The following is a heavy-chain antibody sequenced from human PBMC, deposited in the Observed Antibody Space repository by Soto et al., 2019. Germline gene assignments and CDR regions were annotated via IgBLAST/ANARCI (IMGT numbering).Heavy chain of an antibody. Sequence: SETLSLTCAVSGGSISSGGYSWSWIRQPPGKGLEWIGYIYHSGSTYYNPSLKSRVTISVDRSKNQFSLKLSSVTAADTAVYYCARSPEGRGVMTNWFDPWGQGTLVTVSS. J-gene: IGHJ5*02. D-gene: IGHD3-10*01. CDR1: GGSISSGGYS. CDR3: ARSPEGRGVMTNWFDP. CDR2: IYHSGST. V-gene: IGHV4-30-2*01.